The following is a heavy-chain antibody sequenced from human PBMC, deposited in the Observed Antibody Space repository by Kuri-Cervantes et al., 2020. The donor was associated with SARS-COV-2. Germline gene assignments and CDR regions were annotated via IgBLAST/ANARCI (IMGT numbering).Heavy chain of an antibody. Sequence: GESLKISCAASGFTFSSYWMSWVRQAPGKGLEWVANIKQDGSEKYYVDSVKGRFTISRDNAKNTVYVQMNSLRAEDTAVYYCARVVRNPSHGDYGYFQHWGQGTLVTVS. CDR1: GFTFSSYW. J-gene: IGHJ1*01. V-gene: IGHV3-7*01. D-gene: IGHD4-17*01. CDR2: IKQDGSEK. CDR3: ARVVRNPSHGDYGYFQH.